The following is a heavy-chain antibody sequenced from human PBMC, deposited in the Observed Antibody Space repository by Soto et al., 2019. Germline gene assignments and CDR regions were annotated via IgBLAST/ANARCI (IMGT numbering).Heavy chain of an antibody. V-gene: IGHV3-9*01. CDR2: ITWNSRVL. J-gene: IGHJ4*02. CDR3: AKGRYDFWSPYYFDS. Sequence: GGALRLSCVGTGLNFDDFAMHWVRQAPGKGLEWVSGITWNSRVLAYADSVKGRFTISRDNARNSLYLQMDSLRDEDTALYYCAKGRYDFWSPYYFDSWGQGTLVTVSS. D-gene: IGHD3-3*01. CDR1: GLNFDDFA.